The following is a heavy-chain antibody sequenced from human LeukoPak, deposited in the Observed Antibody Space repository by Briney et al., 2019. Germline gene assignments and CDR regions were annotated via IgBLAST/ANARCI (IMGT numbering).Heavy chain of an antibody. J-gene: IGHJ4*02. D-gene: IGHD3-10*01. Sequence: PGGSLRLSCAASGFTVSSNFMSWVRQAPGKGLEWVSVIYSGGRTYYTDSVKGRFTNSRDDSKSTLYLQMNSLRAEDTAVYSCARDQYGSGTFDYWGQGTLVTVSS. V-gene: IGHV3-53*01. CDR2: IYSGGRT. CDR3: ARDQYGSGTFDY. CDR1: GFTVSSNF.